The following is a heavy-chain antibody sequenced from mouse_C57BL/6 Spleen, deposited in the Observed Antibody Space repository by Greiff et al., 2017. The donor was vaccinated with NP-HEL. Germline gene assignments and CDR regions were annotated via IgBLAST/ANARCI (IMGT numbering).Heavy chain of an antibody. V-gene: IGHV1-80*01. J-gene: IGHJ3*01. CDR1: GYAFSSYW. CDR3: ARRGDGYFCAY. D-gene: IGHD2-3*01. Sequence: VQLQQSGAELVKPGASVKISCKASGYAFSSYWLNWVKQRPGKGLEWIEQIYPGDGDTNYNGKFKGKATLTADKSSSTAYMQRSSLTSEDSAVYFCARRGDGYFCAYWGQGTLVTVSA. CDR2: IYPGDGDT.